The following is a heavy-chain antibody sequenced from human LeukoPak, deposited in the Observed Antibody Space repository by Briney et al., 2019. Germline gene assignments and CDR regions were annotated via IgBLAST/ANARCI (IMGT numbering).Heavy chain of an antibody. CDR1: GGSFSSGSYY. D-gene: IGHD6-13*01. J-gene: IGHJ4*02. V-gene: IGHV4-61*01. CDR3: ARGDSSSPDY. Sequence: PSETLSLTCTVSGGSFSSGSYYWSWIRQPPGKGLEWIGYIYYSGSTNYNPSLKSRVTISVDTSKNQFSLKLSSVTAADTAVYYCARGDSSSPDYWGQGTLVTVSS. CDR2: IYYSGST.